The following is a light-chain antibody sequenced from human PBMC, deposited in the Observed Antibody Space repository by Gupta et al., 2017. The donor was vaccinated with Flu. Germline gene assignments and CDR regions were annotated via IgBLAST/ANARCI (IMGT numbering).Light chain of an antibody. CDR2: EVS. J-gene: IGLJ3*02. CDR3: NSFTSRNTWV. V-gene: IGLV2-14*01. CDR1: SSDVGGYNY. Sequence: QSALTQPASVSGSPGQSITISCTGTSSDVGGYNYVSWYQQYPDKVPKVMIYEVSNRPSGVSNRVSGSKSGNTDSLTISGLQSEDEADYYCNSFTSRNTWVFGGGTRLTVL.